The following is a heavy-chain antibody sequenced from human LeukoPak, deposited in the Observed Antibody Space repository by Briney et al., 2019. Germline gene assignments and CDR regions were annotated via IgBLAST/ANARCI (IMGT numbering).Heavy chain of an antibody. V-gene: IGHV3-23*01. CDR2: IRASGGST. J-gene: IGHJ4*02. Sequence: GGSLRLSCAASGLTFSSYSMSWVRQAPGKGLEWVSTIRASGGSTYYADSVKGRFIISRDNSKNTVFLQMDSLRAEDTAVYYCAKGGYSTNFDYWGQGTLVTVSS. CDR3: AKGGYSTNFDY. CDR1: GLTFSSYS. D-gene: IGHD6-13*01.